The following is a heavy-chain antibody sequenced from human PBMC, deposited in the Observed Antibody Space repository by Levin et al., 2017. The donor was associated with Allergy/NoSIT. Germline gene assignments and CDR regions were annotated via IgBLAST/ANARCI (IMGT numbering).Heavy chain of an antibody. V-gene: IGHV4-34*01. CDR1: GGSFSGYE. D-gene: IGHD3-22*01. CDR2: VDHSDYP. J-gene: IGHJ4*02. Sequence: PGGSLRLSCVVYGGSFSGYEWGWIRQSPGRGLEWIGEVDHSDYPKYNPSLKSRVTMSVDTSKNQLSLKLASVTAADTAVYYCAREENDYDSSGRFRVAAYWGQGTWVTVSS. CDR3: AREENDYDSSGRFRVAAY.